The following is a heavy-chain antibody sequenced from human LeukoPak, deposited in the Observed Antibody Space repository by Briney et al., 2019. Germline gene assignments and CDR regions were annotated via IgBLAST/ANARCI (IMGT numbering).Heavy chain of an antibody. V-gene: IGHV4-39*07. CDR3: ARDPTEGSSSWFQISYFDY. Sequence: PSETLSLTCTVSGGSISSSSYYWGWIRQPPGKGLEWIGSIYYSGSTYYNPSLKSRVTISVDTSKNQFSLKLSSVTAADTAVYYYARDPTEGSSSWFQISYFDYWGQGTLVTVSS. CDR1: GGSISSSSYY. CDR2: IYYSGST. J-gene: IGHJ4*02. D-gene: IGHD6-13*01.